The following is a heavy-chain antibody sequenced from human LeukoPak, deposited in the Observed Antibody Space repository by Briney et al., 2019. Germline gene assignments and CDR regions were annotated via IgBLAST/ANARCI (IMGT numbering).Heavy chain of an antibody. CDR3: AKVQLERRELLPNFDS. D-gene: IGHD1-1*01. J-gene: IGHJ4*02. V-gene: IGHV3-30*18. CDR1: GFTFSSYG. CDR2: MSYNGQVT. Sequence: GGSLRLSCAASGFTFSSYGMHWVRQAPGKGLEWVAVMSYNGQVTYYADSVKGRFTISRGNSQNMLYLQMNSLRVDDTSVYYCAKVQLERRELLPNFDSWGQGVLVTVSS.